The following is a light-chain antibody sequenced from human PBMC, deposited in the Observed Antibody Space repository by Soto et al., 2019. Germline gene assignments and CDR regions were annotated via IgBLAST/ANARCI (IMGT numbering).Light chain of an antibody. J-gene: IGLJ2*01. CDR3: SSYKTSSTVVV. CDR1: SCDIGGYNY. Sequence: QSVLTQPASVSGSPGQSITISCTGTSCDIGGYNYVSWYQQYPGKAPKLMIFGVSDRPSGVSNRFSGSKSGTTASLTISGLQSEDEADYYCSSYKTSSTVVVFGGGTKLTVL. V-gene: IGLV2-14*01. CDR2: GVS.